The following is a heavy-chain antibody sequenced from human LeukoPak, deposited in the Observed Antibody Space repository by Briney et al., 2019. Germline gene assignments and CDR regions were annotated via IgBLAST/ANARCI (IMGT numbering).Heavy chain of an antibody. CDR1: GFTYSSFA. CDR2: LDGNGPNT. Sequence: GGSLRLSGAASGFTYSSFAMTWLRQAPGKGLEWVSGLDGNGPNTYYADSVKGRWTISRDNSRNTLYLEMNSLSPEDTAIYYGAEPRTTGLGWGLFDYWGQGCLVTVSS. D-gene: IGHD3-16*01. J-gene: IGHJ4*02. CDR3: AEPRTTGLGWGLFDY. V-gene: IGHV3-23*01.